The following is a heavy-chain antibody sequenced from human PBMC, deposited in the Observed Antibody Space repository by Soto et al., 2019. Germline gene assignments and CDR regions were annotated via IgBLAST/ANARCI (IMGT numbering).Heavy chain of an antibody. J-gene: IGHJ4*02. Sequence: SETLSLTCTVSGGSISSYYWSWIRQPPGKGLEWIGYIYYSGSTNYNPSLKSRVSISVDTSKNQFSLKLSSVTAADTAVYYCARRYGGNFDYWGQGTLVTVAS. CDR1: GGSISSYY. V-gene: IGHV4-59*01. D-gene: IGHD1-26*01. CDR2: IYYSGST. CDR3: ARRYGGNFDY.